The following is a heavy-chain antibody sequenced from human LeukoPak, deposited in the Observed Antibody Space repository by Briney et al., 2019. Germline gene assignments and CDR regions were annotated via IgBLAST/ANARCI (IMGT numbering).Heavy chain of an antibody. Sequence: PGGSLRLSCAASGFTFSSYSMNWVRQAPGKGLEWVSSISSSSSYIYYADSVKGRFTISRDNAKNSLYLQMNSLRAEDTAVYYCARAIVAARPPDYWGQGTLVTVSS. CDR3: ARAIVAARPPDY. J-gene: IGHJ4*02. CDR1: GFTFSSYS. V-gene: IGHV3-21*01. D-gene: IGHD6-6*01. CDR2: ISSSSSYI.